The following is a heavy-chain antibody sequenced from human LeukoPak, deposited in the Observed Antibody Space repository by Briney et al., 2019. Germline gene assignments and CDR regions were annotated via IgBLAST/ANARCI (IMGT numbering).Heavy chain of an antibody. J-gene: IGHJ6*02. CDR3: AKDIAKNSPYGTDV. CDR1: GFTFSGYA. Sequence: GGSLRLSCAASGFTFSGYAMSWVRQVPGKGLEWVSTISHSGVTTYYADPVRGRFTISRDNSKNTLYLQMNSLGADDTAVYYCAKDIAKNSPYGTDVWGQGTTVTVSS. V-gene: IGHV3-23*01. CDR2: ISHSGVTT. D-gene: IGHD6-13*01.